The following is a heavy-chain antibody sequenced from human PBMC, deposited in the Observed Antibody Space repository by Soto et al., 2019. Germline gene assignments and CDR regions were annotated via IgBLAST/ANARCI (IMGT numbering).Heavy chain of an antibody. Sequence: QVQLVESGGGVVQPGRSLRLSCAASGFTFSSYGMHWVRQAPGKGLEWVAVIWYDGSNKYYADSVKGRFTISRDNSKNTLYVPMNSLRAEDTAVYYCARDERGSGSLDYWGQGTLVTVSS. V-gene: IGHV3-33*01. D-gene: IGHD3-10*01. CDR3: ARDERGSGSLDY. CDR2: IWYDGSNK. CDR1: GFTFSSYG. J-gene: IGHJ4*02.